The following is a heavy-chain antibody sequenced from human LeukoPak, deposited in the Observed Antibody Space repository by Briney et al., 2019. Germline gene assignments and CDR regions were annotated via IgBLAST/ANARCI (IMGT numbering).Heavy chain of an antibody. J-gene: IGHJ5*02. V-gene: IGHV1-46*01. CDR3: ARDGGDYGDYNNWFDP. CDR2: INPSGGST. D-gene: IGHD4-17*01. Sequence: ASVKVSCKASGYTFTSYYMHWVRQAPGQGLEWMGIINPSGGSTSYAQQFQGRVTMTRDTSTSTVYMELSSLRSEDTAVYYCARDGGDYGDYNNWFDPWGQGTLVTVSS. CDR1: GYTFTSYY.